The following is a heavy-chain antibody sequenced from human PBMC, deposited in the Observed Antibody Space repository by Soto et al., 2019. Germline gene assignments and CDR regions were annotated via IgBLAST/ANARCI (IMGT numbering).Heavy chain of an antibody. J-gene: IGHJ5*02. Sequence: VQLLESGGGLVQPGESLRLSCVSSGFTISSHAMSWLRQAPGKGLEWVSGINDGGGSTYYADSVKGRFTISRDNSKNTLYLQMNSLRAEDTALYYCAKVGGFVGWNWFDPWGQGTLVIVSS. CDR2: INDGGGST. CDR1: GFTISSHA. D-gene: IGHD2-15*01. CDR3: AKVGGFVGWNWFDP. V-gene: IGHV3-23*01.